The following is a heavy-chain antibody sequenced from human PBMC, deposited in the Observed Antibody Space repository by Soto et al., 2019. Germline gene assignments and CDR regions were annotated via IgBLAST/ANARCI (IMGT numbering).Heavy chain of an antibody. CDR3: AKLDIVVVLGPSWFDP. J-gene: IGHJ5*02. CDR2: IRGGGERK. CDR1: GFTFSSYA. V-gene: IGHV3-23*01. Sequence: PGGSLRLSCEASGFTFSSYAMSWVRQAPGKGLEWVSGIRGGGERKYYADSVKGRFTISRDNSKNTLYLQMHSLRAEDTAVYYCAKLDIVVVLGPSWFDPWGQGTLVTVSS. D-gene: IGHD2-2*01.